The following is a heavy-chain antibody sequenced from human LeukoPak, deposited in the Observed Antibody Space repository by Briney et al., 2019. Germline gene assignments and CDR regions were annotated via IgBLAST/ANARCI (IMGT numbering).Heavy chain of an antibody. Sequence: SETLALTCIVSGGSMNNYYWSWIRQPPGKGLEWIAYIHYTGITNYNPFLKSRVTISLDTSKSQFSLKLNSVTAADTAFYYCARILEGSGAAFDIWGQGTMVTVSS. CDR2: IHYTGIT. D-gene: IGHD3-3*02. J-gene: IGHJ3*02. CDR3: ARILEGSGAAFDI. V-gene: IGHV4-59*01. CDR1: GGSMNNYY.